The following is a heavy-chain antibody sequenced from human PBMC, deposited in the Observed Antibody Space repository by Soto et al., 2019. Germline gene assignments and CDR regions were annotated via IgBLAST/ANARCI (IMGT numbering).Heavy chain of an antibody. CDR3: ACQKYCSSTSCPVAFDI. Sequence: QVQLVQSGAEVKKPGASVKVSCKASGYTFTSYYMHWVRQAPGQGLEWMGIINPSGGSTSYAQKFQGRDTMTRDTSTSTVYMELSSLRSEDTAVYYCACQKYCSSTSCPVAFDIWGQGTMVTVSS. CDR2: INPSGGST. CDR1: GYTFTSYY. D-gene: IGHD2-2*01. J-gene: IGHJ3*02. V-gene: IGHV1-46*01.